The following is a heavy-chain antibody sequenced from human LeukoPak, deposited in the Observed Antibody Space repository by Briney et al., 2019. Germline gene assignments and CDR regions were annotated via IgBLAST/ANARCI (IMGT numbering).Heavy chain of an antibody. CDR3: ARDDRSVDTAMSFQR. CDR1: GYTFTSYG. Sequence: VASVKVSCKASGYTFTSYGINWVRQAPGQGLAWMGWISGYNGDAIYAQKLQGRVTLTTDTPTTTAYMELRSLKFDDTAVYYCARDDRSVDTAMSFQRWGQGTLVTVSS. D-gene: IGHD5-18*01. CDR2: ISGYNGDA. V-gene: IGHV1-18*01. J-gene: IGHJ1*01.